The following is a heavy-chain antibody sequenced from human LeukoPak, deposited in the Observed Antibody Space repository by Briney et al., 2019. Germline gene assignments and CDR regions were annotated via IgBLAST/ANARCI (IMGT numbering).Heavy chain of an antibody. CDR3: ARGENLLRCFDWTLKHYYYYGMDV. D-gene: IGHD3-9*01. CDR1: GGSISSSSYY. J-gene: IGHJ6*02. V-gene: IGHV4-39*07. Sequence: SETLSLTCTVSGGSISSSSYYWSWIRQPPGKGLEWIGEINHSGSTNYNPSLKSRVTISVDTSKNQFSLKLSSVTAADTAVYYCARGENLLRCFDWTLKHYYYYGMDVWGQGTTVTVSS. CDR2: INHSGST.